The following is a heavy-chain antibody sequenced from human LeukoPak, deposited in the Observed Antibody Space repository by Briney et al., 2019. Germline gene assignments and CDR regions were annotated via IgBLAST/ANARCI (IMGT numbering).Heavy chain of an antibody. J-gene: IGHJ6*03. CDR2: FDPEDGET. CDR3: ATEVQEVAANYYYYYMDV. Sequence: GASVKVSCKVSGYTLTELSVHWVRQAPGKGLEWMGGFDPEDGETIYAQKFQGRVTMTEDTSTDTAYMELSSLRSEDTAVYYCATEVQEVAANYYYYYMDVWGKGTTVTVSS. D-gene: IGHD2-15*01. V-gene: IGHV1-24*01. CDR1: GYTLTELS.